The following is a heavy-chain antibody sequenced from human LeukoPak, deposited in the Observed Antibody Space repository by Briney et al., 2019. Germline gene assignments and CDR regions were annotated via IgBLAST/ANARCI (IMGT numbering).Heavy chain of an antibody. D-gene: IGHD4-11*01. Sequence: GASVKVSCKASGGTFSSYAISWVRQAPGQGLEWMGRIIPIFGIANYAQMFQGRVTITADKSTSTAYMELSSLRSEDTAVYYCAREVVTTNRNWFDPWGQGTLVTVSS. CDR1: GGTFSSYA. CDR3: AREVVTTNRNWFDP. CDR2: IIPIFGIA. V-gene: IGHV1-69*04. J-gene: IGHJ5*02.